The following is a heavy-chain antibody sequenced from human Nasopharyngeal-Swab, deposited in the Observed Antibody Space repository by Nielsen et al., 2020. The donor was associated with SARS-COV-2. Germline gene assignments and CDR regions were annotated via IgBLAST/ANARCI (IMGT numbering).Heavy chain of an antibody. CDR1: GFTFSISI. CDR3: AGGGVRSYWFDP. J-gene: IGHJ5*02. Sequence: GEVLKISCASCGFTFSISIRASITQPPGRGVEWVSSISSSSYIYYADSVKGRFTISRDNAKNSLYLQMNSLRAEDTGVYYSAGGGVRSYWFDPWGQGTLVTVSS. D-gene: IGHD3-16*01. CDR2: ISSSSYI. V-gene: IGHV3-21*01.